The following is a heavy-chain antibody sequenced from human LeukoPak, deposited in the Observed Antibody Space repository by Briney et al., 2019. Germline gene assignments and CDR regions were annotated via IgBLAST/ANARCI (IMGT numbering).Heavy chain of an antibody. CDR1: GCTFRSYA. J-gene: IGHJ4*02. D-gene: IGHD3-16*01. CDR3: ARDDSYLPGGSYYFDY. CDR2: NIPIFGTA. Sequence: GSSVTVSCMASGCTFRSYAIRWLRPAPAQELDWMGGNIPIFGTANYAQKFQGRVTITADESTSTAYMELSSLRSEDTAVYYCARDDSYLPGGSYYFDYWGQGTLVTVSS. V-gene: IGHV1-69*13.